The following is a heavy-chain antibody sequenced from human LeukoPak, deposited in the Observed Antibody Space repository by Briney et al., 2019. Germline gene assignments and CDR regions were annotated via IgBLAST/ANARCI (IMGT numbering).Heavy chain of an antibody. V-gene: IGHV3-9*01. J-gene: IGHJ6*03. CDR3: ARVMGDCSSTSCYGFYYYYMDV. Sequence: GGSLRLSCAASGFTFDDYAMHWVRQAPGKGLEWVSGISWNSGSIGYADSVKGRFTISRDNAKNSLYLQMNSLRAEDTALYYCARVMGDCSSTSCYGFYYYYMDVWGKGTTVTVSS. CDR2: ISWNSGSI. CDR1: GFTFDDYA. D-gene: IGHD2-2*01.